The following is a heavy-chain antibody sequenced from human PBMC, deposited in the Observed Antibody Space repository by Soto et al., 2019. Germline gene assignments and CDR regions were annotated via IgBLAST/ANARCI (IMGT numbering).Heavy chain of an antibody. J-gene: IGHJ4*02. CDR3: ARDGITGTTSADY. CDR2: INAGNGNT. V-gene: IGHV1-3*01. Sequence: QVQLVQSGAEVKKPGASVKVSCKASGYTFTSYAMHWVRQAPGQRLEWMGWINAGNGNTKHSQKFQGRVTITRDTSASTAYMELSSLRSEDTAVYYCARDGITGTTSADYWGQGTLVTVSS. CDR1: GYTFTSYA. D-gene: IGHD1-20*01.